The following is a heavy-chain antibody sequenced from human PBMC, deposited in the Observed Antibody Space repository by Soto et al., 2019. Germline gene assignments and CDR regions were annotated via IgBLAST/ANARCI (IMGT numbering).Heavy chain of an antibody. CDR1: GYTFTSYG. J-gene: IGHJ6*02. CDR2: ISAYNGNT. CDR3: ARGGGSGNYYYYYGMDV. D-gene: IGHD3-10*01. Sequence: EASVKVSCKASGYTFTSYGISWVRQAPGQGLEWMGWISAYNGNTNYAQKLQGRVTMTTDTSTSTAYMELRSLRSDDTAVYYCARGGGSGNYYYYYGMDVWGQGTTVTVS. V-gene: IGHV1-18*01.